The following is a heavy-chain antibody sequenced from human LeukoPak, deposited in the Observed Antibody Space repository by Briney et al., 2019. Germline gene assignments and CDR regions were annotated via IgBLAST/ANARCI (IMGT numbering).Heavy chain of an antibody. D-gene: IGHD3-3*01. V-gene: IGHV1-69*13. CDR2: INPGFGPA. Sequence: SVKVSCKASVGTFSSSVISWVRQAPGQGLEWMGGINPGFGPANYAQKFQGRVTITSDESTSTAYIEMSSLRSEDTALYYCASGGRYYFWSGYYGYQYYYMDVWGKGTTVTVS. J-gene: IGHJ6*03. CDR3: ASGGRYYFWSGYYGYQYYYMDV. CDR1: VGTFSSSV.